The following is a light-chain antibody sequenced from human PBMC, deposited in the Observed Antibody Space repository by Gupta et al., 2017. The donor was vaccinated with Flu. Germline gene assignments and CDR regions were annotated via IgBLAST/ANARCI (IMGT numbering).Light chain of an antibody. Sequence: QSVLPQPPSVSGAPGQRVTIPCPGSSSNIGAGYDVHWYQQLPGTAPKLLIYGNSNRPSGVPDRFSGSKSGTSASLAITGLQAEDEADYYCQSYDSSLSWVFGGGTKLTVL. CDR1: SSNIGAGYD. CDR3: QSYDSSLSWV. V-gene: IGLV1-40*01. CDR2: GNS. J-gene: IGLJ3*02.